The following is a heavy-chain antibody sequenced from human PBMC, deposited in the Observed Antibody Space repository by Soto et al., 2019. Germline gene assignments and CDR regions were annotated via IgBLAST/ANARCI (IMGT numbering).Heavy chain of an antibody. CDR3: ATGPLRIQLWDHDAFAI. J-gene: IGHJ3*02. D-gene: IGHD5-18*01. Sequence: ASVKVSCKGSGYTLTELSMHWVRQAPGKGLEWMGGFDPEDGETIYAQKFQGRVTMTEDTSTDTAYMELSSLRSEDTAVYYCATGPLRIQLWDHDAFAIWGQGTMVTVSS. CDR2: FDPEDGET. CDR1: GYTLTELS. V-gene: IGHV1-24*01.